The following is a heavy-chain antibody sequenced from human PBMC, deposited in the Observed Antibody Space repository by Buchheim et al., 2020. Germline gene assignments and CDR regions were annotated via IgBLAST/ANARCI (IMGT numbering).Heavy chain of an antibody. Sequence: QVQLVESGGGVVQPGRSLRLSCAASGFTFSSYAMHWVRQAPGKGLEWVAVISYDGSNKYYADSVKGRFTISRDNSKNTLYLQMNSLRAEDTAVYYCARDPVGYSSGYEPFDIWGQGT. V-gene: IGHV3-30-3*01. J-gene: IGHJ3*02. CDR3: ARDPVGYSSGYEPFDI. D-gene: IGHD6-19*01. CDR1: GFTFSSYA. CDR2: ISYDGSNK.